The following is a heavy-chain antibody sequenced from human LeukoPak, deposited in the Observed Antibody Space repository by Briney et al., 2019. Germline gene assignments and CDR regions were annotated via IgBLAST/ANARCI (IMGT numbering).Heavy chain of an antibody. CDR1: GGSISSSIYY. CDR2: IYYSGST. J-gene: IGHJ6*03. CDR3: ASGATSWAHMDV. D-gene: IGHD3-16*01. V-gene: IGHV4-61*05. Sequence: SETLSLTCIVSGGSISSSIYYWAWVRQPPGKGLEWIGYIYYSGSTNYNPSLKSRVTISVDTSKNQFSLKLSSVTAADTAVYYCASGATSWAHMDVWGRGTTVTVSS.